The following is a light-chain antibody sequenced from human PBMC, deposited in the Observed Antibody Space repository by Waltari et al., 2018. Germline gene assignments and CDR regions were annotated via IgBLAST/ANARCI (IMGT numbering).Light chain of an antibody. J-gene: IGKJ4*01. V-gene: IGKV3-11*02. CDR3: QQRSVWPVT. CDR1: QSVSRS. Sequence: EIVLTQSPATLSLYPGERDTLSCRASQSVSRSLGWFLQKPGQAPKLLIYEASNRAPGLPGRFSGSGFGRDFTLTISSLEPEDFGVYYCQQRSVWPVTFGGGTKLEI. CDR2: EAS.